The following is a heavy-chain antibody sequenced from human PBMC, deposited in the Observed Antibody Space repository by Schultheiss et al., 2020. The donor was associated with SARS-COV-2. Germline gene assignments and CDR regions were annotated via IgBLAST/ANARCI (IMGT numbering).Heavy chain of an antibody. CDR3: ARMGHNYGMDV. CDR1: GGSVSSGSYY. CDR2: IDWDDDK. J-gene: IGHJ6*02. Sequence: TLSLTCTVSGGSVSSGSYYWGWIRQPPGKALEWLALIDWDDDKYYSTSPKTRLTISKDTSKNQVVLTMTNMDPVDTATYYCARMGHNYGMDVWGQGTTVTVSS. V-gene: IGHV2-70*01.